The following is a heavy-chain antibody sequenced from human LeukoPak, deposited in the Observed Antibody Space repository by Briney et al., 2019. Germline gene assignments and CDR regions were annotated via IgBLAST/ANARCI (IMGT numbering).Heavy chain of an antibody. CDR3: ARASELYSYGTFDY. D-gene: IGHD5-18*01. V-gene: IGHV5-51*01. CDR1: GYSLTSYW. CDR2: IYPGDSDT. J-gene: IGHJ4*02. Sequence: GESLKISCKGSGYSLTSYWIGWVRQMPGKGLEWMGIIYPGDSDTRYSPSFQGQVTISADKSVSTAYLQWSSLKASDTAMYYCARASELYSYGTFDYWGQGTLVTVSS.